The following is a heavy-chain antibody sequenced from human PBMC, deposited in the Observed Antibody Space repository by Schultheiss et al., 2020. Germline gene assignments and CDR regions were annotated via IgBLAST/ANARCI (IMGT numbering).Heavy chain of an antibody. V-gene: IGHV3-23*01. CDR2: ISGSGGST. CDR3: AKAYLGIAAAGRPVYYFDY. CDR1: GFTFSSYA. D-gene: IGHD6-13*01. Sequence: GGSLRLSCAASGFTFSSYAMSWVRQAPGKGLEWVSAISGSGGSTYYADSVKGRFTISRDNSKNTLYLQMNSLRAEDTAVYYCAKAYLGIAAAGRPVYYFDYWGKGTLVTVAS. J-gene: IGHJ4*02.